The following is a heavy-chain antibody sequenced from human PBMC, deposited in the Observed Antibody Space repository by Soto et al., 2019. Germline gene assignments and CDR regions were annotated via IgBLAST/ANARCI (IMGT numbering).Heavy chain of an antibody. CDR1: GYSFTNYG. CDR2: ISVYYGYS. V-gene: IGHV1-18*01. D-gene: IGHD6-13*01. Sequence: QVHLVQSAAEVKKPGASVKVSCKTSGYSFTNYGISWVRQAPGQGLQWMGWISVYYGYSNYAQKFQDRVTLTTDTSRTTAYIELRNLRADDTAVYYSARNSSTGSDSWGQGTLVTVSS. CDR3: ARNSSTGSDS. J-gene: IGHJ4*02.